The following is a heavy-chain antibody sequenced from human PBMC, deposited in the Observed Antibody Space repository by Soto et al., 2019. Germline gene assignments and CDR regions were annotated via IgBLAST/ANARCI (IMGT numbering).Heavy chain of an antibody. Sequence: QVQLVQSGAEVKKPGASVKVSCKASGYTFTSYDINWVRQATGQGLEWMGWMNPNSGNTGYAQKFXGXVXMXXNXSXXXAXXXLXXXXSXDTAVYYCAREKGSSGFDPWGQGTLVTVSS. CDR2: MNPNSGNT. D-gene: IGHD6-6*01. J-gene: IGHJ5*02. CDR1: GYTFTSYD. CDR3: AREKGSSGFDP. V-gene: IGHV1-8*01.